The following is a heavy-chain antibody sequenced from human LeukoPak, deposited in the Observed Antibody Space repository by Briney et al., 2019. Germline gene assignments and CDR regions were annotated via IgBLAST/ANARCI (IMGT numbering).Heavy chain of an antibody. CDR3: ARGYSSSRPNWFDP. V-gene: IGHV4-34*01. CDR2: INHSGST. D-gene: IGHD6-13*01. CDR1: GGSFSGYY. J-gene: IGHJ5*02. Sequence: SETLSLTCAVYGGSFSGYYWSWIRQPPGKGLEWIGEINHSGSTNYNPSLKSRVTISVDTSKNQFSLKLSSVTAADTAVYYCARGYSSSRPNWFDPWGQGTLVTVSS.